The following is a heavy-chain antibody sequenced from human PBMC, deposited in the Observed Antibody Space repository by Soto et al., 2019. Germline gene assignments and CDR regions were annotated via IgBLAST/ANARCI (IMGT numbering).Heavy chain of an antibody. V-gene: IGHV3-21*01. J-gene: IGHJ6*02. Sequence: GGSLRLSCAASGFTFSSYSMNWVRQAPGKGLEWVSSISSSSSYIYYADSVKGRFTISRDNAKNSLYLRMNSLRAEDTAVYYCARALRAYYYYGMDVWGQGTTVTVSS. CDR1: GFTFSSYS. CDR3: ARALRAYYYYGMDV. CDR2: ISSSSSYI.